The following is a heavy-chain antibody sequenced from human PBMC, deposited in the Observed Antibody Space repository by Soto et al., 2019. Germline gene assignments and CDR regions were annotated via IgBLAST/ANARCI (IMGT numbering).Heavy chain of an antibody. CDR3: ARVLRDVLSDRYYWYFDL. D-gene: IGHD3-16*02. Sequence: QVQLQESGPGLVKPSQTLSLTCTVSGASISSGGYYWGWIRQHPGKGLEWIGFIYYIGTSYYNPSLGSRITLSVHTSKNPFCLNLTSVTAADTAVYYCARVLRDVLSDRYYWYFDLWGRGTLVTVSS. J-gene: IGHJ2*01. CDR2: IYYIGTS. CDR1: GASISSGGYY. V-gene: IGHV4-31*03.